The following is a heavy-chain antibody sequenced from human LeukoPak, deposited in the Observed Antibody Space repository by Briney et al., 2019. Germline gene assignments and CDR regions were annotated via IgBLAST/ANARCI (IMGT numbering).Heavy chain of an antibody. Sequence: GGSLRLSCAASGFTFSSYSMNWVRQAPGKGLEWVSSISSSGSYIYYADSVKGRFTISRDNAKNSLYLQMNSLRAEDTAVYYCARDRISSGWFDPWGQGTLVTVSS. CDR3: ARDRISSGWFDP. CDR1: GFTFSSYS. D-gene: IGHD6-25*01. CDR2: ISSSGSYI. J-gene: IGHJ5*02. V-gene: IGHV3-21*01.